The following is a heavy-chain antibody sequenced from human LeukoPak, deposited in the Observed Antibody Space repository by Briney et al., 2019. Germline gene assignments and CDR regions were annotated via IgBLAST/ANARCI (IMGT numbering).Heavy chain of an antibody. J-gene: IGHJ4*02. Sequence: GGSLRLSCEASGFTFRSYAMFWVRQAPGKGLEYISYISGIGTTMYHADSVKGRFTISRDNAKNSVFLQMNSLRIEDTAVYYCARDVSYTSGNFDYWGQGTLVTVSS. CDR2: ISGIGTTM. CDR1: GFTFRSYA. V-gene: IGHV3-48*03. D-gene: IGHD6-19*01. CDR3: ARDVSYTSGNFDY.